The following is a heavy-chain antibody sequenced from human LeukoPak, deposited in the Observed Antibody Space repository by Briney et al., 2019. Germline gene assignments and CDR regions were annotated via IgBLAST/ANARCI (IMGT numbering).Heavy chain of an antibody. V-gene: IGHV1-3*01. D-gene: IGHD3-10*01. CDR1: GYTFTSYA. J-gene: IGHJ4*02. Sequence: ASVKVSCKASGYTFTSYAMHWVRQAPGQRLEWMGWINAGSGNTKYSQKIPGRDTVTRDTSASTAYMEGSTLRSEDTAGYYCARGRFGPLITMVRGVFDYWGQGTLVTVSS. CDR2: INAGSGNT. CDR3: ARGRFGPLITMVRGVFDY.